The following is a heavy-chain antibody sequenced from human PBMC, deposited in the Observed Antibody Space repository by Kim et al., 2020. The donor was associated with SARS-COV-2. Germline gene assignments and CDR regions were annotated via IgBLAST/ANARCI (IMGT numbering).Heavy chain of an antibody. D-gene: IGHD3-10*01. CDR3: AGTVRGANFDY. CDR1: GVSISSYY. CDR2: IYYSGSA. Sequence: SETLSLTCSVSGVSISSYYWSWIRQPPGKGLEWIGYIYYSGSANYNPSLRSRVTISVDTTKNQFSLKLSSVTAADTAVYYCAGTVRGANFDYWGQGALVT. V-gene: IGHV4-59*08. J-gene: IGHJ4*02.